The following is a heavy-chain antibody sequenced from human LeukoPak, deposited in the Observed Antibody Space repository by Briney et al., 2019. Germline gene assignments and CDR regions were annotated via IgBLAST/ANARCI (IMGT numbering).Heavy chain of an antibody. CDR2: IYYSGST. J-gene: IGHJ4*02. V-gene: IGHV4-59*11. CDR3: ARSLPAAMVDLFDY. CDR1: GGSISSHY. Sequence: SETLSLTCTVSGGSISSHYWSWIRQPPGKGLEWIGYIYYSGSTNYNPSLKSRVTISVDTSKNQFSLKLSSVTAADTAVYYCARSLPAAMVDLFDYWGQGTLVTVSS. D-gene: IGHD2-2*01.